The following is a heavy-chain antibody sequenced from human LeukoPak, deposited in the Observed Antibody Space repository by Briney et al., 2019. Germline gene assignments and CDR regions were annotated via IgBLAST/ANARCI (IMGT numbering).Heavy chain of an antibody. CDR3: ARIGHYDILTGYSAFDY. J-gene: IGHJ4*02. Sequence: ASVKVSCKASGYTFTSYGISWVRQAPGQGLEWMGWISAYNGNTNYAQKLQGRVTMTTDTSTSTAYMELRSLRSDDTAVYYCARIGHYDILTGYSAFDYWGQGTLVTVSS. CDR1: GYTFTSYG. D-gene: IGHD3-9*01. V-gene: IGHV1-18*01. CDR2: ISAYNGNT.